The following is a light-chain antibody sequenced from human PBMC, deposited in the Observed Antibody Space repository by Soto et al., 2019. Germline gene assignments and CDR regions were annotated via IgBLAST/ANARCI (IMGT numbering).Light chain of an antibody. Sequence: QSVLTQPAAVSGSPGQSITLTCTGTSSDVGNYNLVSWYQQYPGKAPKLMIYATSKRRSGVSNRFSGSKSGDTASLTISGLQAEDEAADYCTSFARGSTLVFGGGTKVTVL. CDR1: SSDVGNYNL. V-gene: IGLV2-23*01. J-gene: IGLJ3*02. CDR3: TSFARGSTLV. CDR2: ATS.